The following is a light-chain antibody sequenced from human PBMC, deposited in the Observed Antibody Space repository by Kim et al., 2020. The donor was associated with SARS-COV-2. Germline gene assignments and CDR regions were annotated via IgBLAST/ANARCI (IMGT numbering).Light chain of an antibody. Sequence: NFMLTQPHSVSESPGKTVTISCTRSSGSIASNYVQWYQQRPGSSPTTVIYEDSQRPSGVSDRFSGSIDSSSNSASLTISGLKPEDEADYYCQSYHSYNHVWVFGGGTQLTVL. CDR1: SGSIASNY. CDR3: QSYHSYNHVWV. V-gene: IGLV6-57*01. CDR2: EDS. J-gene: IGLJ3*02.